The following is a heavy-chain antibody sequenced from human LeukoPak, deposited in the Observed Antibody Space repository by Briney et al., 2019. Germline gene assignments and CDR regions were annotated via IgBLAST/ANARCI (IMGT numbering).Heavy chain of an antibody. Sequence: VASVKVSCKASGYTFTSYAMHWVRQAPGQRLEWMGWINAGNGNTKYSQKFQGRDTITRDTSASTAYMELSSLRSEDTAVYYCARDQGYSGYDFYFDYWGQGTLVTVSS. CDR2: INAGNGNT. CDR1: GYTFTSYA. CDR3: ARDQGYSGYDFYFDY. V-gene: IGHV1-3*01. D-gene: IGHD5-12*01. J-gene: IGHJ4*02.